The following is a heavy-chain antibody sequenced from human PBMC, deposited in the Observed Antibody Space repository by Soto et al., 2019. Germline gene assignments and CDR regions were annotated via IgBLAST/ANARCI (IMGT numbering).Heavy chain of an antibody. Sequence: QVQLQESGPGLVKPSETLSLTCTVSGGSISSYYWSWIRQPPGKGLEWIGYIYYSGSTNYNPSLKRRVTISVDTSKNQFSLKLSSVTAADTAVYYCASGGRSYCSGGSCYDLFDYWGQGTLVTVSS. CDR2: IYYSGST. CDR1: GGSISSYY. J-gene: IGHJ4*02. D-gene: IGHD2-15*01. CDR3: ASGGRSYCSGGSCYDLFDY. V-gene: IGHV4-59*01.